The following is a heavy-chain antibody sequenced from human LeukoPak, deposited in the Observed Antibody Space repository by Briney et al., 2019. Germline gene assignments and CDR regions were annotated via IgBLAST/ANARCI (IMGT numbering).Heavy chain of an antibody. J-gene: IGHJ4*02. CDR2: VSGNGGNT. V-gene: IGHV3-23*01. D-gene: IGHD3-22*01. Sequence: GGSLRLSCTASGFTFSNYAMSWVRQAPGKGLEWVSAVSGNGGNTYYADSVKGRFTISRDNSKNTLYLQMNTLRAEDTAVYYCAKRRYYDSSGYDFGYWGQGTLVTVSS. CDR1: GFTFSNYA. CDR3: AKRRYYDSSGYDFGY.